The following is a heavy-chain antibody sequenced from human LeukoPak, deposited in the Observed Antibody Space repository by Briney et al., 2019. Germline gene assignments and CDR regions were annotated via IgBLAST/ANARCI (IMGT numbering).Heavy chain of an antibody. CDR2: INHSGST. V-gene: IGHV4-34*01. CDR1: GGSFSGYY. J-gene: IGHJ5*02. Sequence: KPSETLSLTCAVYGGSFSGYYWSWIRQPPGNGLEWIGEINHSGSTNYNPSLKSRVTISVDTSKNQFSLKLSSVTAADTAVYYCARDRTVLAIFGVVKGGWLDPWGQGTLVTVSS. CDR3: ARDRTVLAIFGVVKGGWLDP. D-gene: IGHD3-3*01.